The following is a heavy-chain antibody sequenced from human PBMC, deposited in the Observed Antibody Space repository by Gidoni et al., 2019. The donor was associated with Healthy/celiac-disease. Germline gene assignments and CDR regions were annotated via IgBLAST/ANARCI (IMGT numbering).Heavy chain of an antibody. CDR3: ARGWGPSGGTFYYFYYGMDV. D-gene: IGHD6-25*01. Sequence: QVQLVQSGAEVKKPGASVQLSCKASGYTFTSDYMHWVRQAPGQGLEWMGIINPTGSSTTYAQKFQGRVTLTRDTSTSTVYMELSSLRSEDTAVYYCARGWGPSGGTFYYFYYGMDVWGQGTTVTVSS. J-gene: IGHJ6*02. CDR1: GYTFTSDY. CDR2: INPTGSST. V-gene: IGHV1-46*01.